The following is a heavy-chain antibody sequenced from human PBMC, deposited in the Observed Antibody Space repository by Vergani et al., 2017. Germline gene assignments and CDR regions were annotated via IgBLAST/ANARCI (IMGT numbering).Heavy chain of an antibody. CDR2: IYYSGST. D-gene: IGHD3-9*01. CDR3: ARDLRDDIMIGPDNMPFDS. V-gene: IGHV4-39*02. J-gene: IGHJ4*02. Sequence: QLQLQESGPGLVKPSATLSLTCSVSGASIRSSNYYWGWIRQPPGKGLEWIASIYYSGSTYYNPSLKSRVTISVDTSKNQFSLKLSSVTAADTALYFCARDLRDDIMIGPDNMPFDSWGQGTLVTVSS. CDR1: GASIRSSNYY.